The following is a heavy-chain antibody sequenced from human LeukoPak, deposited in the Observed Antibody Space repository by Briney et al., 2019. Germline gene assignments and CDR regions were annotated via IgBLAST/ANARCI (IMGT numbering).Heavy chain of an antibody. CDR2: INPSGGST. J-gene: IGHJ4*02. D-gene: IGHD3-22*01. CDR1: GYTFTSYY. Sequence: WASVKASCKASGYTFTSYYMHWVRQAPGQGLEWMGIINPSGGSTSYAQKFQGRVTITADKSTSTAYMELSSLRSEDTAVYYCASQRYYYDSSGLMDYWGQGTLVTVSS. CDR3: ASQRYYYDSSGLMDY. V-gene: IGHV1-46*01.